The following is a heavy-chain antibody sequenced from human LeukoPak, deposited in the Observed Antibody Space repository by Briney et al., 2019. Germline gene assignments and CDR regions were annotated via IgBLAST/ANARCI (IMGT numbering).Heavy chain of an antibody. CDR1: GFTFSSYW. V-gene: IGHV3-74*01. D-gene: IGHD3-9*01. CDR2: INSDGGST. CDR3: GRGGLTGQMAAFDY. J-gene: IGHJ4*02. Sequence: GGSLRLSCAASGFTFSSYWMHWVRQAPGKGLEWVSRINSDGGSTTYADSVKGRFTISRDNAKNTMYLQMSSLRADDSAVYYCGRGGLTGQMAAFDYWGQGALVTVSS.